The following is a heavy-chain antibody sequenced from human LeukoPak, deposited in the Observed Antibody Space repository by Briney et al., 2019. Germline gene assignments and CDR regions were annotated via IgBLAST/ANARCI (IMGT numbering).Heavy chain of an antibody. J-gene: IGHJ4*02. CDR2: IYYSGST. Sequence: PSETLSLTCTVSGGSISNSNYFWGWVRQPPGKGLEWVGSIYYSGSTYYNPSLKSRVTISIDTSKNHFSLKLSSVTAADTAFYYCATEDVVIPTAAQRPLDYWGQGTLVTVSS. V-gene: IGHV4-39*02. CDR3: ATEDVVIPTAAQRPLDY. CDR1: GGSISNSNYF. D-gene: IGHD2-2*01.